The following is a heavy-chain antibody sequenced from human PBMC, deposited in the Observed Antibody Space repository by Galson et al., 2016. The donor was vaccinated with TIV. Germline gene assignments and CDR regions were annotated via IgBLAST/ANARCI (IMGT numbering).Heavy chain of an antibody. CDR3: AVDADGAYYYDSGDYY. J-gene: IGHJ4*02. CDR1: GFTFSNYA. D-gene: IGHD3-22*01. CDR2: ISGSGVTT. Sequence: SLRLSCAASGFTFSNYALSWVRQAPGKGLEWVSSISGSGVTTFYADSVKGRFTISRDNSKTTLSLQMNSLRAEDTAVYYCAVDADGAYYYDSGDYYWGQGTLVAVSS. V-gene: IGHV3-23*01.